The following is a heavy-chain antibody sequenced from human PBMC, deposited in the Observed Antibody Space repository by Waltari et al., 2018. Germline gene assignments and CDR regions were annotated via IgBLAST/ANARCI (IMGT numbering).Heavy chain of an antibody. CDR2: IYYSGST. D-gene: IGHD3-3*01. Sequence: QLQLQESGPGLVKPSETLSLTCTVSGGSISSSSYYWGWIRQPPGKGLEWIGSIYYSGSTYYNPSLKSRVTISVDTSKNQFSLKLSSVTAADTAVYYCARHENVRFLEWLPGFDYWGQGTLVTVSS. CDR3: ARHENVRFLEWLPGFDY. J-gene: IGHJ4*02. CDR1: GGSISSSSYY. V-gene: IGHV4-39*07.